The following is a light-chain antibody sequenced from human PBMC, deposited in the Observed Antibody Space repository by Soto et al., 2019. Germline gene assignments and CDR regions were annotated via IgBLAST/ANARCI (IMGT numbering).Light chain of an antibody. CDR3: CSYAGSSTYV. CDR2: EVS. Sequence: QSALTQPASVSGSPGQSITISCTGTSSDVGSYNLVPWYQQHPGKAPKLIIYEVSKRPSGVSNRFSGSKSGNTASLTISGLQAEDEADYYCCSYAGSSTYVFGTGTKVPVL. J-gene: IGLJ1*01. CDR1: SSDVGSYNL. V-gene: IGLV2-23*02.